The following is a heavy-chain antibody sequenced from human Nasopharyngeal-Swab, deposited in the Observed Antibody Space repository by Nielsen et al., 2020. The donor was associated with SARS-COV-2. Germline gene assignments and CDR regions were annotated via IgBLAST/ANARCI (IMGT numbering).Heavy chain of an antibody. CDR1: GGSISSSSYY. CDR2: IYYSGST. J-gene: IGHJ4*02. D-gene: IGHD4-23*01. Sequence: SETLSLTFTASGGSISSSSYYWGWIRQPPGKGLEWIGSIYYSGSTYYNPSLKSRVTISVDTSKNQFSLKLSSVTAAATAVYYCARVATVVGNDYWGQGTLVTVSS. CDR3: ARVATVVGNDY. V-gene: IGHV4-39*07.